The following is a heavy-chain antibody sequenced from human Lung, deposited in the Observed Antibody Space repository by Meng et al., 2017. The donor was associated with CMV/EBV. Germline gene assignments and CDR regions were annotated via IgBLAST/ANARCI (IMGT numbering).Heavy chain of an antibody. D-gene: IGHD3-16*01. Sequence: GGSLRLSCAASGFTFSSYSMNWVRQAPGKGLEWVSSLSSSSSYIYYTDSVKGRFTISRDNAKKSLYLQMNSLRTEDTAVYYCARDWLGEGGLDYWGQGTLVTGSS. J-gene: IGHJ4*02. CDR2: LSSSSSYI. CDR3: ARDWLGEGGLDY. V-gene: IGHV3-21*01. CDR1: GFTFSSYS.